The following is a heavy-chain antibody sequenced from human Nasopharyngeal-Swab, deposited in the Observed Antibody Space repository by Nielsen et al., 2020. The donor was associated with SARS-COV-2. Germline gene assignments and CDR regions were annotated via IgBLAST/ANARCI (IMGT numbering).Heavy chain of an antibody. CDR1: GFTFSSYA. CDR2: ISYDGSNK. Sequence: GSLKISCAASGFTFSSYAMHWVRQAPGKGLEWVAVISYDGSNKYYADSVKGRFTISRDNSKNTLYLQMNSLRAEDTAVYYCARDAMYSSSWYLGYYYYYGMDVWGQGTTVTVSS. V-gene: IGHV3-30-3*01. J-gene: IGHJ6*02. D-gene: IGHD6-13*01. CDR3: ARDAMYSSSWYLGYYYYYGMDV.